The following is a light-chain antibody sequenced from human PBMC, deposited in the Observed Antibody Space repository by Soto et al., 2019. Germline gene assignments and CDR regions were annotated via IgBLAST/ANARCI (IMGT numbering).Light chain of an antibody. V-gene: IGKV1-17*01. J-gene: IGKJ1*01. Sequence: IQMTQSPSSLSASVGDRVTITCRASQDIRNELGWYQQRPGKAPKLLIYAASTLESGVPSRFSATVSGTEFSLTITSLQPEDFATYYCQQYENYWTFGQGTKVDIK. CDR3: QQYENYWT. CDR2: AAS. CDR1: QDIRNE.